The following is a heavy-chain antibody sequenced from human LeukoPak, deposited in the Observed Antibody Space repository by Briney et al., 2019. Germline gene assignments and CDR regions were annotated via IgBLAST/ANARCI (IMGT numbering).Heavy chain of an antibody. Sequence: SETLSLTCTVSGGSINSFYWNWIRQSPGKGLEWIGYIFYNGSTKYNPSLNSRVTISLDTSKKQFSLKLSSVTAADTAVYYCVRRGSSILDDAFDIWGQGTMVTVSS. J-gene: IGHJ3*02. CDR1: GGSINSFY. V-gene: IGHV4-59*08. CDR3: VRRGSSILDDAFDI. CDR2: IFYNGST. D-gene: IGHD6-13*01.